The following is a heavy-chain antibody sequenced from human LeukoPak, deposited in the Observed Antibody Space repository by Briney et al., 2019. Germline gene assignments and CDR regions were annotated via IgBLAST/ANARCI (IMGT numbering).Heavy chain of an antibody. J-gene: IGHJ5*02. CDR3: ARAAAETGAFRDNWFDP. V-gene: IGHV3-48*03. D-gene: IGHD6-19*01. CDR1: GFTFSSYE. Sequence: GGSLRLSCAASGFTFSSYEMNWVRQAPGRGLEWVSFISRSGTTIYYADSVKGRFTISRDNAKNSLYLQMNSLRAEDTAVYYCARAAAETGAFRDNWFDPWGQGTLVTVSS. CDR2: ISRSGTTI.